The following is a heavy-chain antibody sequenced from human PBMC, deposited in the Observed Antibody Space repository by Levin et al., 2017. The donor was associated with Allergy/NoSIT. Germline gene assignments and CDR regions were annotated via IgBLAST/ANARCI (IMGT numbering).Heavy chain of an antibody. Sequence: PGGSLRLSCAASGFTFSSYAMSWVRQAPGKGLEWVSAISGSGGSTYYADSVKGRFTISRDNSKNTLYLQMNSLRAEDTAVYYCAKDIGAWVRGGLNAFDIWGQGTMVTVSS. CDR1: GFTFSSYA. V-gene: IGHV3-23*01. D-gene: IGHD3-10*01. J-gene: IGHJ3*02. CDR3: AKDIGAWVRGGLNAFDI. CDR2: ISGSGGST.